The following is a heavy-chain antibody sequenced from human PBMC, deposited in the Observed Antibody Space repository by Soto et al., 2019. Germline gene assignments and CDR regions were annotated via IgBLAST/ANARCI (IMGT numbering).Heavy chain of an antibody. D-gene: IGHD3-22*01. CDR2: IYYSGST. Sequence: PSETLSLTCTVSGGSVSSGSYYWSWIRQPPGKGLEWIGYIYYSGSTNYNPSLKSRVTISVDTSKNQFSLKLSSVTAADTAVYYCARVYDSSVNFDYWGQGTLVTVSS. CDR3: ARVYDSSVNFDY. CDR1: GGSVSSGSYY. V-gene: IGHV4-61*01. J-gene: IGHJ4*02.